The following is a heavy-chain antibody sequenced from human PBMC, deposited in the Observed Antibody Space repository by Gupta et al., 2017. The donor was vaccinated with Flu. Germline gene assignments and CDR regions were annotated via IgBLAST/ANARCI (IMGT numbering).Heavy chain of an antibody. CDR3: ALCQLLRYDY. J-gene: IGHJ4*02. CDR2: IYWDDDK. V-gene: IGHV2-5*02. CDR1: G. D-gene: IGHD2-2*01. Sequence: GVGLIRQPPVKALEWLALIYWDDDKRYSPSLKSRLTITKDTSKTQVVLTMTNMDPVDTATYYCALCQLLRYDYWGQGTLVTVSS.